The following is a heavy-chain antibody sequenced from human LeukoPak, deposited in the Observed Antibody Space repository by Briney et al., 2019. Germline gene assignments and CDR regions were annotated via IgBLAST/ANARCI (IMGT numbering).Heavy chain of an antibody. CDR1: GGSFSGYY. J-gene: IGHJ5*02. D-gene: IGHD6-13*01. V-gene: IGHV4-34*01. Sequence: SETLSLTCGVYGGSFSGYYWSWIRQPPGKGLEWIGEINHSGSTNYNPSLKSRVTISVDTSKNQFSLKLSSVTAADTAVYYCARGPGSWYKNWFDPLGQGTLVTVSS. CDR2: INHSGST. CDR3: ARGPGSWYKNWFDP.